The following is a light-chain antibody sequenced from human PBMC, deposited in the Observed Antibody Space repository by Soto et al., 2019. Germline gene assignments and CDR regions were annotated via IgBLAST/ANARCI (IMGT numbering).Light chain of an antibody. V-gene: IGKV3-20*01. CDR1: QSVSSSY. Sequence: EIVLTQSPGTLSFSPGERATLSCRASQSVSSSYLAWCQQKPGQAPRLLIYGTSSRATGIPDRFSGSGSGTDFTLTISRLEPEDFAVYYCQHYGNSPWTFGQGTKVEIK. J-gene: IGKJ1*01. CDR3: QHYGNSPWT. CDR2: GTS.